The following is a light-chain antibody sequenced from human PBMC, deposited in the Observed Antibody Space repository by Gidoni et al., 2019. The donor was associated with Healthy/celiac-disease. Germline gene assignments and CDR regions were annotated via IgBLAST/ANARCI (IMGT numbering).Light chain of an antibody. J-gene: IGKJ2*03. Sequence: DIQMTQSPSSLSASVGDRVTITCRASQSISSYLNWYQQKPGKAPSLQSGVPSRFSGSGSGTDFTLTISSLQPEDFATYYCQQSYSTPASFXXXTKLEIK. CDR1: QSISSY. CDR3: QQSYSTPAS. V-gene: IGKV1-39*01.